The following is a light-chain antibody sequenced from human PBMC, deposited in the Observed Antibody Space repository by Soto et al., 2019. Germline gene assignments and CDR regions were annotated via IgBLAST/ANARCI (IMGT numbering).Light chain of an antibody. CDR1: QSVTTR. J-gene: IGKJ5*01. V-gene: IGKV3-20*01. CDR2: GAS. Sequence: EFVLTQSPGTLSLSPGERVTLSCRASQSVTTRLAWYQHKPGQAPTLLMSGASNRASGVPVRFSGSGAGTDFTLTITRLEPEDFALYYCQQYGGSPITFGLGT. CDR3: QQYGGSPIT.